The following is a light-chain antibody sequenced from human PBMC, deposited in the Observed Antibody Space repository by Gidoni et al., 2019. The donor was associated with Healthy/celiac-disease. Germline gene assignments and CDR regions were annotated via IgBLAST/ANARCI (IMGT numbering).Light chain of an antibody. J-gene: IGKJ2*01. V-gene: IGKV3-15*01. CDR1: QSVSSN. CDR2: GAS. CDR3: QQYNNWPPKYT. Sequence: EIVMTQSPATLPVSPGDRATLSCRARQSVSSNLAWYQQKPGQAPRLLIYGASTRATGIPARFSGSGYGTEFTLTISSLQSEDFAVYYCQQYNNWPPKYTFGQXTKLEIK.